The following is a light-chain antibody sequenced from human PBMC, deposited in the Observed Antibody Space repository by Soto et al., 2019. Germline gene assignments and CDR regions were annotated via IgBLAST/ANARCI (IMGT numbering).Light chain of an antibody. V-gene: IGKV3-20*01. CDR3: QQYGDSIT. CDR1: QTVRSSY. J-gene: IGKJ4*01. CDR2: GAF. Sequence: IFLTQSPGSLSLSSGDIATLSCRASQTVRSSYLAWYQQRPGQAPKLLIYGAFNRAIGIPDRFSGSESGRDYNLTISRLDPEDSAVYYCQQYGDSITFGGGTKVEIK.